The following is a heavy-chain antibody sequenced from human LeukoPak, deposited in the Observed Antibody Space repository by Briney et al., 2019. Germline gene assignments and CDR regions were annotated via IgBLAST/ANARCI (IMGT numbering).Heavy chain of an antibody. V-gene: IGHV1-2*02. CDR2: INPNSGGT. CDR1: GYTFTGYY. D-gene: IGHD6-19*01. Sequence: ASVKVSCKASGYTFTGYYMHWVRQAPGRGLEWMGWINPNSGGTNYAQKFQGRVTMTRDTSISTAYMELSRLRSDDTAVYYCARDRQWLVLGYFDYWGQGTLVTVSS. CDR3: ARDRQWLVLGYFDY. J-gene: IGHJ4*02.